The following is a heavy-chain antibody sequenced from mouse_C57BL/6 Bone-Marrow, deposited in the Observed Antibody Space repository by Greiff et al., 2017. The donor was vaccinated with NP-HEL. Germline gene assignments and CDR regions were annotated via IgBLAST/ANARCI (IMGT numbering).Heavy chain of an antibody. V-gene: IGHV1-81*01. D-gene: IGHD2-4*01. CDR2: IYPRSGNT. Sequence: VQLQQSGAELARPGASVKLSCKASGYTFTSYGISWVKQRTGQGLEWIGEIYPRSGNTYYNEKFKGKATLTADKSSSTAYMELRSLTSEDSAVYFCAAHYDTTRGFAYWGQGTLVTVSA. J-gene: IGHJ3*01. CDR1: GYTFTSYG. CDR3: AAHYDTTRGFAY.